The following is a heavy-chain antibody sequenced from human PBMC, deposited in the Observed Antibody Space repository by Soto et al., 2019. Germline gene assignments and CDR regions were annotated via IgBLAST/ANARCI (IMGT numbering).Heavy chain of an antibody. Sequence: WETLSLTCGVCGYSITSGYYWGWPRQPPGKRLEWNGIIHHGGRTFSSPSLTTRVTLSIHMPTTLVALIPNSATAANTSVYSCARVGLSVPYYYDSSTNTFAKLFDPWGQGTLVTVSS. CDR3: ARVGLSVPYYYDSSTNTFAKLFDP. V-gene: IGHV4-38-2*01. CDR1: GYSITSGYY. D-gene: IGHD3-22*01. CDR2: IHHGGRT. J-gene: IGHJ5*02.